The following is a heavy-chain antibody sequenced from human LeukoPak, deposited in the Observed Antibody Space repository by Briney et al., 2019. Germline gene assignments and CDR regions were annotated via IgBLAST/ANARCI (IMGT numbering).Heavy chain of an antibody. Sequence: SETLSLTCTVSGGSISSYYWSWIRQPAGKGLEWIGRIYTSGSTNYSPSLKSRVTMSVDTSKNQFSLKLSSVTAADTAVYYCARVNGYCSSTSCYTRGAFDIWGQGTMVTVSS. CDR2: IYTSGST. CDR1: GGSISSYY. V-gene: IGHV4-4*07. D-gene: IGHD2-2*02. CDR3: ARVNGYCSSTSCYTRGAFDI. J-gene: IGHJ3*02.